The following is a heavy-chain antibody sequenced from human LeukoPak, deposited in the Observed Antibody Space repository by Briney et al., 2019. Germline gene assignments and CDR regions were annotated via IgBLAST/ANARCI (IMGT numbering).Heavy chain of an antibody. J-gene: IGHJ6*02. V-gene: IGHV1-8*01. CDR2: MNPNSGNT. D-gene: IGHD2-2*01. CDR3: ARDRDVVVPAAMKGYYYYGMDV. CDR1: GYTFTSYV. Sequence: GASVKVSCKASGYTFTSYVINWVRQATGQGLEWMGWMNPNSGNTGYAQKFQGRVTMTRNTSISTAYMELSRLRSDDTAVYYCARDRDVVVPAAMKGYYYYGMDVWGQGTTVTVSS.